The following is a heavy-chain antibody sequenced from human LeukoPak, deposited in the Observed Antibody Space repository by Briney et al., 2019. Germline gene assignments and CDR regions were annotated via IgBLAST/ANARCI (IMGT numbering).Heavy chain of an antibody. V-gene: IGHV3-23*01. CDR3: AKDGGLWVSAHWGDS. CDR2: ITTSDGNT. Sequence: GGSLRLSCAASGFTFSSYSMNWVRQAPGKGLEWVSTITTSDGNTYYADSVKGRFTVSRDNSKNTLYLQMNSLRAEDTAVYYCAKDGGLWVSAHWGDSWGRGTLVTVSS. J-gene: IGHJ4*02. D-gene: IGHD7-27*01. CDR1: GFTFSSYS.